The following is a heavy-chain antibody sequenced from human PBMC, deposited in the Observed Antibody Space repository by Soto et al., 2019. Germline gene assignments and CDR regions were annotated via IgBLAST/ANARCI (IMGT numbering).Heavy chain of an antibody. Sequence: EVQLVESGGGLVQPGGSLRLSCEASGFTFRNYDMPWVRQGTGKGLEWVSGISAAGDPDYADSVEGRFTISRENAQNSFFLQMNSLRVGDTAVYYCARTDRDFYGLDVWGQGTTVIGSS. CDR3: ARTDRDFYGLDV. CDR1: GFTFRNYD. J-gene: IGHJ6*02. CDR2: ISAAGDP. V-gene: IGHV3-13*05.